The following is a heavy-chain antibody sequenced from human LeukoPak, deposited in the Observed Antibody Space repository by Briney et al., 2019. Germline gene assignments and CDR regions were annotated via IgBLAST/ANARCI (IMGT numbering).Heavy chain of an antibody. CDR1: GFTFSSYA. V-gene: IGHV3-23*01. J-gene: IGHJ4*02. D-gene: IGHD3-22*01. CDR3: ATEVTYYYDSSGSPSFDY. Sequence: GGSLRLSCAASGFTFSSYAMSWVRQAPWKGLEWVSAISGSGGSTYYADSVKGRFTISRDNSKNTLYLQMNSLRAEDTAVYYCATEVTYYYDSSGSPSFDYWGQGTLVTVSS. CDR2: ISGSGGST.